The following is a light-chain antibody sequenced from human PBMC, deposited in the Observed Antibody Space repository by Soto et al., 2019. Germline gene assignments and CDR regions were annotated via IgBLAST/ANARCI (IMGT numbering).Light chain of an antibody. J-gene: IGLJ2*01. CDR3: AAWDDSLSGGV. CDR2: RNN. CDR1: SSNIGSNY. V-gene: IGLV1-47*01. Sequence: QSVLTQPPSASGTPGQRVTISCSGSSSNIGSNYVYWYQQLRGTAPKLLIYRNNQRPSGVPDRFSGSKSGTSASLAISGLRSEDEADYYCAAWDDSLSGGVFGGGTKLTVL.